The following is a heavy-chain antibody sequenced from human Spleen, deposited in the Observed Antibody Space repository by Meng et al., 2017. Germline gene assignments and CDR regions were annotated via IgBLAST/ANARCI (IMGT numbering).Heavy chain of an antibody. V-gene: IGHV3-9*01. CDR1: GLSFTDAW. CDR3: AKVHTTLWFGELSFGMDV. Sequence: SLKISCVASGLSFTDAWMSWVRQAPGKGLEWVSGISWKRGSIGYADSVKGRFTISRDNSKNSLYLQMNSLRAEDTALYYCAKVHTTLWFGELSFGMDVWGQGTTVTVSS. D-gene: IGHD3-10*01. CDR2: ISWKRGSI. J-gene: IGHJ6*02.